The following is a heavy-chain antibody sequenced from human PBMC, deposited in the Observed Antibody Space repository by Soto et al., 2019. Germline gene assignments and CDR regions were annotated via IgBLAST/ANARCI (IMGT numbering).Heavy chain of an antibody. D-gene: IGHD4-17*01. CDR3: ARFDYGDFYYYYGMDV. CDR1: GYTFTSYG. Sequence: VKVSCKASGYTFTSYGISWVRQAPGQGLEWMGWISAYNGNTNYAQKLQGRVTMTTDTSTSTAYMELRSLRSDDTAVYYCARFDYGDFYYYYGMDVWGQGTTVTVSS. V-gene: IGHV1-18*01. CDR2: ISAYNGNT. J-gene: IGHJ6*02.